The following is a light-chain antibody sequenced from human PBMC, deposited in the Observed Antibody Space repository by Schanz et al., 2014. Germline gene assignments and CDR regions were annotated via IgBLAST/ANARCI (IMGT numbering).Light chain of an antibody. V-gene: IGLV2-8*01. CDR2: EVN. Sequence: QSALTQHPSASGSPGQSVTISCTGTSSDVGGYIYVAWYQQHPGKASKLMIYEVNKRPSGVPDRFSGSKYGNTAALTVSGLHGEDEADYYCSSYGGNLGVFGTGTKLTVL. CDR1: SSDVGGYIY. CDR3: SSYGGNLGV. J-gene: IGLJ1*01.